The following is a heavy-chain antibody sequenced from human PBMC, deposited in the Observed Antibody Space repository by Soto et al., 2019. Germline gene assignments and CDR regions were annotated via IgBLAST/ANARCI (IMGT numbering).Heavy chain of an antibody. V-gene: IGHV4-39*02. CDR3: PRDATVVAPPVDY. D-gene: IGHD2-15*01. Sequence: SETLSLTCTVSGGSISSSSYYWGWIRQPPGKGLEWIGSIYYSGSTYYNPSLKSRVTISVDTSKNQFSLKLSSVTAADTPVYYCPRDATVVAPPVDYRGQATLVTASS. J-gene: IGHJ4*02. CDR1: GGSISSSSYY. CDR2: IYYSGST.